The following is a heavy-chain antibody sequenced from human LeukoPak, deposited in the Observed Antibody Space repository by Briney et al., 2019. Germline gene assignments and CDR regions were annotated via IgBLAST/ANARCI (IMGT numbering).Heavy chain of an antibody. D-gene: IGHD3-16*01. CDR1: SEPFIGYY. CDR3: TRDVFFRAHNWFDP. V-gene: IGHV4-34*01. Sequence: PSETLSLTCAVYSEPFIGYYWSWIRHPPGKGLEWIGEINHSGSTNYNPSLKSRVSMSLDTSKNQFSLNLTSVTAADTAVYYCTRDVFFRAHNWFDPWGQGTLVTVSS. J-gene: IGHJ5*02. CDR2: INHSGST.